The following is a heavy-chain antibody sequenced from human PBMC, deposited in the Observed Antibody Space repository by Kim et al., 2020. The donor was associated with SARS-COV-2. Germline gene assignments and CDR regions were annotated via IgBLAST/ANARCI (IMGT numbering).Heavy chain of an antibody. Sequence: SETLSLTCTVSGGSISSSSYYWAWIRQPPGKGLEWIGSIYYSGTTFYNPALKSRLTISVDTSKNQFSLRLSSVTATDTAVYYCARRLISATVDYWGQGTL. CDR1: GGSISSSSYY. CDR2: IYYSGTT. CDR3: ARRLISATVDY. V-gene: IGHV4-39*01. D-gene: IGHD6-25*01. J-gene: IGHJ4*02.